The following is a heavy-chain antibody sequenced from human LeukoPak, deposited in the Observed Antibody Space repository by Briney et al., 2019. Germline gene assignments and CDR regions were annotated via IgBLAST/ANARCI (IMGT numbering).Heavy chain of an antibody. D-gene: IGHD3-22*01. V-gene: IGHV1-18*01. CDR1: GYTFTSYG. CDR2: ISAYNGNT. Sequence: ASVKVSCKASGYTFTSYGISWVRQAPGQGLEWMGWISAYNGNTNYAQKLQGRVTMTTDTSMSTAYMELRSLRSDDTAVYYCARDPQEIYYDSSGYYTNWFDPWGQGTLVTVSS. CDR3: ARDPQEIYYDSSGYYTNWFDP. J-gene: IGHJ5*02.